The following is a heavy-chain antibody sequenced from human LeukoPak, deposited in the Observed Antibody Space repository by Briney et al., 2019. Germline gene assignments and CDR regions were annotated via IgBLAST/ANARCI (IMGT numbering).Heavy chain of an antibody. CDR1: RFTISPYW. J-gene: IGHJ4*02. D-gene: IGHD5-18*01. Sequence: GGSLRLSCAASRFTISPYWMSWLRQAPGKGLEWVANIKQDGSEKYYVDSVKGRFAISRDNAKNSVYLQMNGQRAEDTAVYYCARENTAVPGGDCWGQGTLVTVSS. CDR3: ARENTAVPGGDC. CDR2: IKQDGSEK. V-gene: IGHV3-7*01.